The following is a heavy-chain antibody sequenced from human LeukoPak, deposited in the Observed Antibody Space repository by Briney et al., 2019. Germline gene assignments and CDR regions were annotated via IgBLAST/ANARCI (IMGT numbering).Heavy chain of an antibody. CDR2: ISYDGSNK. Sequence: GGSLRLSCAASGFTFSSYGMHWVRQAPGKGLEWVAVISYDGSNKYYADSVKGRFTISRDNSKNTLYLQMNSLRAEDTAVYYCAKAAARITPFDWFDPWGQGTLVTVSS. D-gene: IGHD3-10*01. V-gene: IGHV3-30*18. J-gene: IGHJ5*02. CDR1: GFTFSSYG. CDR3: AKAAARITPFDWFDP.